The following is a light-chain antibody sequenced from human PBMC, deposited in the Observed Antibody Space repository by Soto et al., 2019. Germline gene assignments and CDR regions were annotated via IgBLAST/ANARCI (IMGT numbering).Light chain of an antibody. CDR2: GAS. V-gene: IGKV3-20*01. Sequence: ETVLTQSPGTLSLSPGDRATLSCRASQSVSSGYLAGYQQKPGQAPRLLIYGASSRATVIQDRFSCSGSGTDFTLTISRLEPEDYAVYYCHQYDSSPLSFGGGTQVEIK. J-gene: IGKJ4*01. CDR3: HQYDSSPLS. CDR1: QSVSSGY.